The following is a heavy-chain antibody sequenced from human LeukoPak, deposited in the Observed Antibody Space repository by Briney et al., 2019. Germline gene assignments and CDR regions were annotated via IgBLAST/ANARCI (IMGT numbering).Heavy chain of an antibody. Sequence: SETLSLTCTVSGGTISSSNDYWGWIRQPPGKGLEWIGSIYYSGSTYYNPSLKSRVTISVDTSKNQFSLKLSSVTAADTAVYYCARLKRKQRLDCASWAQKTVVTVSS. J-gene: IGHJ4*02. CDR3: ARLKRKQRLDCAS. D-gene: IGHD6-25*01. CDR1: GGTISSSNDY. V-gene: IGHV4-39*01. CDR2: IYYSGST.